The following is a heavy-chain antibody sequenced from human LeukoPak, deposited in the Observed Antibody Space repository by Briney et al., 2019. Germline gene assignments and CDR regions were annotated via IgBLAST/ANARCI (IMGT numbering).Heavy chain of an antibody. CDR3: ASGGSESYSDY. Sequence: TGESLKISCKGSGYRFTSYWIGWVRQMPGKGPEWMGIIYPGDSDTTYRPSFQGQVTISAAKSISTAYLQWSSLKASDNAIYYCASGGSESYSDYWGQGTLVTVSS. CDR1: GYRFTSYW. J-gene: IGHJ4*02. D-gene: IGHD1-26*01. CDR2: IYPGDSDT. V-gene: IGHV5-51*01.